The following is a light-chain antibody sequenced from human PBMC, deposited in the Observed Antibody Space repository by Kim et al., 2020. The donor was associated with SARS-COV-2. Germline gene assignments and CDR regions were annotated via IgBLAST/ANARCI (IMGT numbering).Light chain of an antibody. Sequence: EIVLTQSPGTLSLSPGERATLSCGAGQSISSKYLAWYQQKPGQAPRLLISGASTRATGVPDRFSGSESGTDSTLTISRLEPEDFAVYYCQQYASSPVTFGQGTRLEIK. V-gene: IGKV3-20*01. CDR2: GAS. CDR1: QSISSKY. CDR3: QQYASSPVT. J-gene: IGKJ5*01.